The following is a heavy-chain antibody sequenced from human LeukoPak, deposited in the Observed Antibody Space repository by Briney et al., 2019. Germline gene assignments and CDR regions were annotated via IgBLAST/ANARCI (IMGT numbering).Heavy chain of an antibody. CDR3: ARVGAWTQTRGNWFDP. Sequence: GGSLRLSCAASGFTFSSYEMNWVRQAPGKGLEWVAGISYDGRDKYYGDSVKGRFTISRDNSKNTLYLQMNSLRAEDTAVYYCARVGAWTQTRGNWFDPWGQGTLVTVSS. V-gene: IGHV3-30*04. CDR1: GFTFSSYE. CDR2: ISYDGRDK. D-gene: IGHD5-18*01. J-gene: IGHJ5*02.